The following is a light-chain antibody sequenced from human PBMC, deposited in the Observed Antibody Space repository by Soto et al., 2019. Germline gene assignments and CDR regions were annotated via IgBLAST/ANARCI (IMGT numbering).Light chain of an antibody. J-gene: IGKJ5*01. Sequence: EIVLTQSPATLSLSPGERATLSCRASESVSSIYVAWYQQKPGQAPRLFIYDASNRATGIPARFSGSGSGTDFTLTISSLEPEDFAVYYCQQRSEWPITFGQGTLLEI. CDR3: QQRSEWPIT. CDR1: ESVSSIY. CDR2: DAS. V-gene: IGKV3D-20*02.